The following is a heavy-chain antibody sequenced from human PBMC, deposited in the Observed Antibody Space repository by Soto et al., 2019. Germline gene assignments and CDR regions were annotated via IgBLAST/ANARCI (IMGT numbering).Heavy chain of an antibody. V-gene: IGHV1-18*04. Sequence: ASVKVACKASGYTFHNHGISWVRQAPGQGLEWLGWISGLDGKTKYAQRLQGRVTMTADTSTSTAYMELRSLRSDDTAVYYCARDFYPLAYYFDYWGHGPMGTVST. CDR2: ISGLDGKT. CDR1: GYTFHNHG. J-gene: IGHJ4*01. CDR3: ARDFYPLAYYFDY.